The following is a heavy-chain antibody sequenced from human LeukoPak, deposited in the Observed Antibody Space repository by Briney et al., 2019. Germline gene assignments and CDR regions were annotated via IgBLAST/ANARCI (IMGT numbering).Heavy chain of an antibody. Sequence: GASVKVSCKASGGTFSSYAISWVRQAPGQGLEWMGGIIPIFGTANYAQKFQGRVTITADKSTSTAYMELSSLRSEDTAVYYCASSSSWYVWFDPWGQGTLVTVSS. CDR3: ASSSSWYVWFDP. D-gene: IGHD6-13*01. CDR2: IIPIFGTA. CDR1: GGTFSSYA. J-gene: IGHJ5*02. V-gene: IGHV1-69*06.